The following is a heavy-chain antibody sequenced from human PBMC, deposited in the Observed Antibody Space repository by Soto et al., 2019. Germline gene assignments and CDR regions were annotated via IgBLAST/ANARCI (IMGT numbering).Heavy chain of an antibody. Sequence: QVQLVQSGAEVKKPGSSVKVSCKASGGTFSSYAITWVRQAPGQGLEWMGGIIPIFGTANYAQKFQARVTITADESTSTANMELSSLRSEDTAVYYWARDRGPSSGYYPYWFDPWGQGTLVTVSS. V-gene: IGHV1-69*12. CDR3: ARDRGPSSGYYPYWFDP. CDR1: GGTFSSYA. D-gene: IGHD3-22*01. CDR2: IIPIFGTA. J-gene: IGHJ5*02.